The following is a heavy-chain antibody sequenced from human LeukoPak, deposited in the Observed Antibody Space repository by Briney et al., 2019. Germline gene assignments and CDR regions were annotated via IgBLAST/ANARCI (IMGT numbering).Heavy chain of an antibody. D-gene: IGHD3-10*01. CDR2: INHSGST. Sequence: PSETLSLTCAVYGGSFSGYYWSWIRQPPGKGLEWIGEINHSGSTNYNPSLKSRVTISVDTSKNQFSLKLSPVTAADTAVYYCARDLSDYYGSGSYRPIDAFDIWGQGTMVTVSS. V-gene: IGHV4-34*01. CDR3: ARDLSDYYGSGSYRPIDAFDI. CDR1: GGSFSGYY. J-gene: IGHJ3*02.